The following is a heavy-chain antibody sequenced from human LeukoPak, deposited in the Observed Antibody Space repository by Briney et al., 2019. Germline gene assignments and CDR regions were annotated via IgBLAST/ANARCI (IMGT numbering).Heavy chain of an antibody. CDR3: AREGPDYGPAFDI. Sequence: GASVKVSCTASGYSFTRNGISWVRQAPGQGLEWMGWINSNSGNTKYAQNLQGRVTMTTDTSTSTAYVELRSLRFDDTAVYYCAREGPDYGPAFDIWGQGTMVTVSS. CDR2: INSNSGNT. CDR1: GYSFTRNG. V-gene: IGHV1-18*01. D-gene: IGHD4/OR15-4a*01. J-gene: IGHJ3*02.